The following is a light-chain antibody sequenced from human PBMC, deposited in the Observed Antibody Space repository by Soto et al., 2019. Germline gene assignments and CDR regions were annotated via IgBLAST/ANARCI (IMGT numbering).Light chain of an antibody. V-gene: IGKV3D-15*01. Sequence: EIVVTQFPATLSESPGERVTLSCRASQSVSTNLAWYQQRPGEAPRLLIFDASARAVDIPGRFSGSGSGTEFTLTISSLQPEDFAVYFCHSYDKWPPAAFGQGTKVDIK. J-gene: IGKJ1*01. CDR2: DAS. CDR1: QSVSTN. CDR3: HSYDKWPPAA.